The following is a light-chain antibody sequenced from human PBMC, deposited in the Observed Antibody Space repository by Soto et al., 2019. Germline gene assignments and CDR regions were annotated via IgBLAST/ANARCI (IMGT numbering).Light chain of an antibody. CDR2: SAS. Sequence: EIVLTQSPGTLSLSPGERGILSCRASQSVSSSNLAWYQQKIGQAPRLLIYSASTRATGIPDRFSGSGSGTDFTLTISRLEPEDFAVYYCQQYGTSPKTFGQGTKVEIK. V-gene: IGKV3-20*01. CDR1: QSVSSSN. J-gene: IGKJ1*01. CDR3: QQYGTSPKT.